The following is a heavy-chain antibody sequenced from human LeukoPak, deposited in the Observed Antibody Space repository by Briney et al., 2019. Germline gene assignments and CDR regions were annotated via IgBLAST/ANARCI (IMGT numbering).Heavy chain of an antibody. D-gene: IGHD5-24*01. V-gene: IGHV4-34*01. Sequence: SETLSLTCGVYGGSFSGYYWSWIRQPPGKGLEWIGEINPRGSTNYNPSLKSRVTLSADTSKNQCSLTLNSVTAADTAVYYCARRRLGYYFDYWGQGTLVTVSS. CDR2: INPRGST. CDR3: ARRRLGYYFDY. CDR1: GGSFSGYY. J-gene: IGHJ4*02.